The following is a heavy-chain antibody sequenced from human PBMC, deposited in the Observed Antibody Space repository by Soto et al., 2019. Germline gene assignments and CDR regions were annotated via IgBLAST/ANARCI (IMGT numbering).Heavy chain of an antibody. CDR1: GYTFTSYG. J-gene: IGHJ5*02. CDR3: ARVEQYDFWSGYQSNWFDP. D-gene: IGHD3-3*01. CDR2: ISAYNGNT. Sequence: ASVKVSCKASGYTFTSYGISWVRQAPGQGLEWMGWISAYNGNTNYAQKLQGRVTTTTDTSTSTAYMELRSLRSDDTAVYYCARVEQYDFWSGYQSNWFDPWGQGTLVTVSS. V-gene: IGHV1-18*01.